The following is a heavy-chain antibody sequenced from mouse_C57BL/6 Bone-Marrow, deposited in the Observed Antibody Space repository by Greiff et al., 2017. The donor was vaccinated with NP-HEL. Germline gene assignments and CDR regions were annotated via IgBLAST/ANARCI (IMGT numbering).Heavy chain of an antibody. CDR3: TREVLRFYDEFDY. CDR1: GYTFTSYW. CDR2: IYPGNSDT. V-gene: IGHV1-5*01. J-gene: IGHJ2*01. Sequence: VQLQQSGTVLARPGASVKMSCKTSGYTFTSYWMHWVNQRPGQGLEWIGAIYPGNSDTSYNQKFKGKAKLTAVTSASTAYMELSSLTNEDSAVYYCTREVLRFYDEFDYWGQGTTLTVSS. D-gene: IGHD2-12*01.